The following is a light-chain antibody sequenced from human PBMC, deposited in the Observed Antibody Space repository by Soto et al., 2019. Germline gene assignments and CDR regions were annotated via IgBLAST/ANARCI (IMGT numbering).Light chain of an antibody. CDR2: DAS. V-gene: IGKV3-11*01. CDR3: QQRSNWPPVT. CDR1: QSVSSY. J-gene: IGKJ4*01. Sequence: EIVLTQSPATLSLSPGERATLSCRASQSVSSYLAWYQQKPGQAPRLLIYDASNSATGIPARFSGSGPGTDFTLSISSLEPEDFAIYYCQQRSNWPPVTFGGGNKVEIK.